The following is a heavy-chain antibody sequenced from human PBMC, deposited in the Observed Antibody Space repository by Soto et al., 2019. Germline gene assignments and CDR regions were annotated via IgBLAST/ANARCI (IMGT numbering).Heavy chain of an antibody. D-gene: IGHD3-10*01. CDR3: ARDRRGAKWYYYGMDV. CDR2: TYYRSKWYN. Sequence: SHTLSLTRAISGASVSSNSAAWNCIRQSPSRGLEWLGRTYYRSKWYNDYAVSVKSRITINPDTSKNQFSLQLNSVTPEDTAVYYCARDRRGAKWYYYGMDVWGQGTTVTVSS. CDR1: GASVSSNSAA. J-gene: IGHJ6*02. V-gene: IGHV6-1*01.